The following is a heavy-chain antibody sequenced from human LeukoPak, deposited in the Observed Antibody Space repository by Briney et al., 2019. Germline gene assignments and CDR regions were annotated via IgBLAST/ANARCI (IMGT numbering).Heavy chain of an antibody. CDR1: GFTFNRYN. J-gene: IGHJ3*02. D-gene: IGHD2-21*02. Sequence: GGSLRLSCAASGFTFNRYNMNWVRRAPGKGLEWVSSISTSSSYIYYADSVRGRFTISRDNAKNSLYLQMNSLRAEDTAVYYCARDRVVVTAIDAFDIWGQGTMVTVSS. V-gene: IGHV3-21*01. CDR2: ISTSSSYI. CDR3: ARDRVVVTAIDAFDI.